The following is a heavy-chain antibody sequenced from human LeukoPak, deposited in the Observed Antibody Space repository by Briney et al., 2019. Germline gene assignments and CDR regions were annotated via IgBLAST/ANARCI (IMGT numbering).Heavy chain of an antibody. J-gene: IGHJ3*02. V-gene: IGHV3-48*03. CDR3: AKGDPLDFGGNRLNDAFHI. CDR2: ISSSGKTI. D-gene: IGHD4-23*01. CDR1: GFTFGSFE. Sequence: GGSLRLSCAASGFTFGSFEMTWVRQAPGKGLEWVSSISSSGKTISYADSVKGRFTISRDNSKKSLYLQMNSLRVEDTAVHYCAKGDPLDFGGNRLNDAFHIWGQGTMVTVSS.